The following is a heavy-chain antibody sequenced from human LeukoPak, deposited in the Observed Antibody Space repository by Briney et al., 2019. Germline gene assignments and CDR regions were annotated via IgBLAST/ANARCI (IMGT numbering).Heavy chain of an antibody. CDR3: ARRVRGVITPLDY. D-gene: IGHD3-10*01. Sequence: SETLSLTCAVYGGSFSGYYWSGIRQPPGKGLEWIGEINHSGSTNYNPSLKSRVTISVDTSKNQFSLKLSSVTAADTAVYYCARRVRGVITPLDYWGQGTLVTVSS. CDR1: GGSFSGYY. CDR2: INHSGST. V-gene: IGHV4-34*01. J-gene: IGHJ4*02.